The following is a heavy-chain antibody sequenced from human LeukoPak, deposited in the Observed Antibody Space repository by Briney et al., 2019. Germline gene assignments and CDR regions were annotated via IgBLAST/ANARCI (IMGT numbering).Heavy chain of an antibody. CDR1: GFTVSSNH. CDR2: IYRSGNT. CDR3: ARNRGDNAPYWYFDL. Sequence: PGGSLRLSCTASGFTVSSNHMTWVRQAPGKGLEWVSLIYRSGNTYYEDPVKGRFTVSRDISKNTVSLQMNSLKADDTAIYHCARNRGDNAPYWYFDLWGRGTLVTVSS. J-gene: IGHJ2*01. D-gene: IGHD3-10*01. V-gene: IGHV3-53*01.